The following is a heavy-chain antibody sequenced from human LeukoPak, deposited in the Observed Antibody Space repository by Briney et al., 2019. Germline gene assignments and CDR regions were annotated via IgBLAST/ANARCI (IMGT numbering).Heavy chain of an antibody. CDR1: GFTFSSYA. CDR2: ISSSSSYI. CDR3: ARGRVRGVITYGMDV. V-gene: IGHV3-21*01. Sequence: KSGGSLRLSCAASGFTFSSYAMCWVRQAPGKGLEWVSSISSSSSYIYYADSVKGRFTISRDNAKNSLYLQMNSLRAEDTAVYYCARGRVRGVITYGMDVWGQGTTVTVSS. J-gene: IGHJ6*02. D-gene: IGHD3-10*02.